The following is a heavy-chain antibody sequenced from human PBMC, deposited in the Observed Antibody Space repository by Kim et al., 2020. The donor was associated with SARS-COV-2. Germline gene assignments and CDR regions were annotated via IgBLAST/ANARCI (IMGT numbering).Heavy chain of an antibody. CDR1: GGSISSSSYY. V-gene: IGHV4-39*01. Sequence: SETLSLTCTVSGGSISSSSYYWGWIRQPPGKGLEWIGSIYYSGSTYYNPSLKSRVTISVDTSKNQFSLKLSSVTAADTAVYYCARRKGYSSSWYYYWGQGTLVTVSS. CDR3: ARRKGYSSSWYYY. J-gene: IGHJ4*02. CDR2: IYYSGST. D-gene: IGHD6-13*01.